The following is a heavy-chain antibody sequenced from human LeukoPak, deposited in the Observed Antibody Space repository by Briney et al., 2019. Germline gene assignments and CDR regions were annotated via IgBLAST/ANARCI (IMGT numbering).Heavy chain of an antibody. CDR2: IWFDGNNK. V-gene: IGHV3-33*01. D-gene: IGHD6-13*01. Sequence: GGSLRLSCAASGFTFSSYVMHWVRPAPGKGLEWVTIIWFDGNNKYYADSVKGRFTISRDNSKNTLYLQMNSLRAEDTAVYYCASARPTSSWTAFDIWGQGTMVTVSS. CDR1: GFTFSSYV. CDR3: ASARPTSSWTAFDI. J-gene: IGHJ3*02.